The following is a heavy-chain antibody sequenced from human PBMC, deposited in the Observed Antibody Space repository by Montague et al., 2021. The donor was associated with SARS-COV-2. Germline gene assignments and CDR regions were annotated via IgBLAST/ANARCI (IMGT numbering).Heavy chain of an antibody. V-gene: IGHV4-4*02. J-gene: IGHJ4*02. D-gene: IGHD6-25*01. Sequence: SETLSLTCAVSGGSISTDNWRSWVRRPPGRGLEWIGEIFHSGRTXYNPALKSRVTISVDRSNNQFSLELSSVTAADTAIYYCARDSQRSHFDYWGQGILVTVSS. CDR2: IFHSGRT. CDR1: GGSISTDNW. CDR3: ARDSQRSHFDY.